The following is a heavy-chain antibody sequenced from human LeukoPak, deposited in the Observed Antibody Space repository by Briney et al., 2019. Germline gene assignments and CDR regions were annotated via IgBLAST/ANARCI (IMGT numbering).Heavy chain of an antibody. V-gene: IGHV1-8*03. Sequence: GASVKVSCKASGYTFTSYDINWVRQATGQGLEWMGWMNPNSGNTGYAQKFQGRVTITRNTSISTAYMELSRLRSDDTAVYYCARDLIGGIDSGYWGQGTLVTVSS. CDR2: MNPNSGNT. CDR3: ARDLIGGIDSGY. CDR1: GYTFTSYD. J-gene: IGHJ4*02. D-gene: IGHD1-26*01.